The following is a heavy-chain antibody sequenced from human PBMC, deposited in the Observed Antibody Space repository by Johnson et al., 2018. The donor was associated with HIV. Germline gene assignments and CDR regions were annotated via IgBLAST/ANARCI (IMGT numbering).Heavy chain of an antibody. CDR3: AKVREAAAGLDAFDI. CDR2: ISHDGSNK. Sequence: QVQLVESGGGVVQPGRSLRLSCAASGFTFSSYDMHWVRQAPGKGLEWVALISHDGSNKYYADSVKGRFTISRDNSKNTLYLQMNSLRAEDTAVYYCAKVREAAAGLDAFDIWGQGTMVTVSS. D-gene: IGHD6-13*01. V-gene: IGHV3-30-3*01. J-gene: IGHJ3*02. CDR1: GFTFSSYD.